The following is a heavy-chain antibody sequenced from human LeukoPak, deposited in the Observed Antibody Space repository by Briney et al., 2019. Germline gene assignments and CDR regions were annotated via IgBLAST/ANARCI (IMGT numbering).Heavy chain of an antibody. D-gene: IGHD4-17*01. V-gene: IGHV1-2*02. J-gene: IGHJ4*02. CDR3: ARDRRGAYGDYATSY. Sequence: GASVKVSCKASGYTFTGYYMHWVRQAPGQGLEWMGWINPNSGATNYAQKFQGRVTVTRDTSISTAYMELSRLRSDDTAVYYCARDRRGAYGDYATSYWGQGTLVTVSS. CDR2: INPNSGAT. CDR1: GYTFTGYY.